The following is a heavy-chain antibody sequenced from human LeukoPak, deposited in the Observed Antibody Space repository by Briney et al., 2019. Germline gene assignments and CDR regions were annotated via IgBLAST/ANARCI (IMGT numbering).Heavy chain of an antibody. CDR3: ARSPPYRSSGRGPVDY. CDR1: GFTFSSYG. V-gene: IGHV3-23*01. D-gene: IGHD6-19*01. CDR2: ISGSGGST. J-gene: IGHJ4*02. Sequence: PGGSLRLSCAASGFTFSSYGMSWVRQAPGKGLEWVSAISGSGGSTYYADSVKGRFTISRDNSKNTLYLQMNSLRAEDTAVYYCARSPPYRSSGRGPVDYWGQGTLVTVSS.